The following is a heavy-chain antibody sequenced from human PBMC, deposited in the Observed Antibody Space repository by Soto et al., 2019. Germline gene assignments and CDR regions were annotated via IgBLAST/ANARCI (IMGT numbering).Heavy chain of an antibody. V-gene: IGHV4-34*01. J-gene: IGHJ4*02. CDR3: AKDGGPAYCNSPGCYAEHFDY. D-gene: IGHD2-2*01. Sequence: SETLYVTCTGYGGIFSGYYWSWIRQPPWKGLEWIGEINHSGSTNYNPSLKSRVTIAVDASKNQFSLKLSSVTAADTAVYYCAKDGGPAYCNSPGCYAEHFDYWGRGTQVTIS. CDR2: INHSGST. CDR1: GGIFSGYY.